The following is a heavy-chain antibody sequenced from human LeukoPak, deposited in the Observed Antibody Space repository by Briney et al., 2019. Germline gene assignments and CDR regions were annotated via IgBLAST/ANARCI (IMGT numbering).Heavy chain of an antibody. V-gene: IGHV4-61*02. CDR3: TRGLYDSSGPFDY. D-gene: IGHD3-22*01. J-gene: IGHJ4*02. CDR1: GGSISSGSYY. CDR2: IYTSGST. Sequence: PSETLSLTCTVSGGSISSGSYYWSWIRQPAGKGLEWIGRIYTSGSTNYNPSLKSRVTMSLDTSKNQFSLKLSSVTAADTALYYCTRGLYDSSGPFDYWGQGTLVTVSS.